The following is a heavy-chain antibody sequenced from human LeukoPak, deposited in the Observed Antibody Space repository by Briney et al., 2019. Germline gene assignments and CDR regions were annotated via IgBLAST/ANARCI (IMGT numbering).Heavy chain of an antibody. V-gene: IGHV3-23*01. CDR3: ARLRAAAGPYYFDY. CDR2: ISGSGGST. J-gene: IGHJ4*02. CDR1: GFTFSSYA. D-gene: IGHD6-13*01. Sequence: LTGGSLRLSCAASGFTFSSYAMSWVRQAPGKGLEWVSAISGSGGSTYYADSVKGRFTISRDNSKNTLYLQMNSLRAEDTAVYYCARLRAAAGPYYFDYWGQGTLATVSS.